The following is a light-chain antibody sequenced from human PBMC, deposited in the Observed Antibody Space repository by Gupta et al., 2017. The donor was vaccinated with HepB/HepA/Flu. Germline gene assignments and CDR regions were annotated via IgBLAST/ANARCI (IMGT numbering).Light chain of an antibody. Sequence: SVGDRVTITCRASQSISSWLAWYQQKPGKAPKLLIYKASSLESGVPSRFSGSGSGTEFTLTISSLQPDDFATYYCQQYNSYPYTFGQGTKLEIK. J-gene: IGKJ2*01. CDR1: QSISSW. CDR2: KAS. CDR3: QQYNSYPYT. V-gene: IGKV1-5*03.